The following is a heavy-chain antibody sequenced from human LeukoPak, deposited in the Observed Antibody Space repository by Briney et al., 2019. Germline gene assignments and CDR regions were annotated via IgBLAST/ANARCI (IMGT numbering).Heavy chain of an antibody. D-gene: IGHD2-15*01. CDR3: ARVFWESGGYFDS. CDR1: GGSIITDHSY. J-gene: IGHJ4*02. V-gene: IGHV4-61*02. Sequence: PSETLSLTCTVSGGSIITDHSYWAWIRQPAGKGLEWIGRIYPSGSTDYSPSLKSRLSISIDTSNNQFSLTLTSVTAADTAVYFCARVFWESGGYFDSWGQGILVTVSS. CDR2: IYPSGST.